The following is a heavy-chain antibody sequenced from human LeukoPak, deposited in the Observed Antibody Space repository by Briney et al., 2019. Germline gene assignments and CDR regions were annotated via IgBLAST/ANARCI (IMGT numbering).Heavy chain of an antibody. CDR1: GYTFTNYG. CDR2: INPNSGGT. Sequence: ASVKVSCKASGYTFTNYGISWVRQAPGQGLEWMGWINPNSGGTNYAQKFQGRVTMTRDTSISTAYMELSRLRSDDTAVYYCARDREDILTGYHYYYYYYYMDVWGKGTTVTISS. V-gene: IGHV1-2*02. D-gene: IGHD3-9*01. CDR3: ARDREDILTGYHYYYYYYYMDV. J-gene: IGHJ6*03.